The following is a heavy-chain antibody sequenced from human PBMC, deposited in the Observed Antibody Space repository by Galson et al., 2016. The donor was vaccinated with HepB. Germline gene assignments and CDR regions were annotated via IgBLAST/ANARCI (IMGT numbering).Heavy chain of an antibody. CDR3: ARPLYDSSGYNYSPPHSPSDY. J-gene: IGHJ4*02. CDR1: GFSFSIYA. Sequence: SLRLSCAASGFSFSIYAMNWVRQAPGKGLEWVSSISTTSNYIYYAESVKGRFTISRDNARNILYLEMSSLRAEDTAVYYCARPLYDSSGYNYSPPHSPSDYWGLGTLVTVSS. CDR2: ISTTSNYI. D-gene: IGHD3-22*01. V-gene: IGHV3-21*01.